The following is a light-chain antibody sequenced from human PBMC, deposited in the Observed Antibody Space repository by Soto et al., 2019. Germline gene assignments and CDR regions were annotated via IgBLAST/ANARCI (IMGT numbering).Light chain of an antibody. J-gene: IGLJ1*01. CDR1: SSDVGAYNY. Sequence: QSVLTQPASVSGSPGQSITISCTGTSSDVGAYNYDSWYQQYPGEAPKVIIYDVSHRPAGVSNRFSGSKSGNTASLTISGLQTQDEADYYSTSYTSATTYVFGTGTKVTVL. V-gene: IGLV2-14*01. CDR2: DVS. CDR3: TSYTSATTYV.